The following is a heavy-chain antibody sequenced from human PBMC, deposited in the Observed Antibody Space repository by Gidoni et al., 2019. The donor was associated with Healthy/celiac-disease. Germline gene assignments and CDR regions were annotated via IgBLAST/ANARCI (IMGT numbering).Heavy chain of an antibody. CDR2: INPNSGGT. Sequence: QVQLVQSGAEVKKLGASVKVSCKASGYTSTGYYMHWVRQAPGQGLEWMGRINPNSGGTNYAQKFQGRVTMTRDTSISTAYMELSRLRSDDTAVYYCARGPLSYGSGSYPYYYGMDVWGQGTTVTVSS. J-gene: IGHJ6*02. CDR3: ARGPLSYGSGSYPYYYGMDV. V-gene: IGHV1-2*06. D-gene: IGHD3-10*01. CDR1: GYTSTGYY.